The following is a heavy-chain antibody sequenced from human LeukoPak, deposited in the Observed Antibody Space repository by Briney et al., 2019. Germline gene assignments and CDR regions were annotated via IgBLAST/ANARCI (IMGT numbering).Heavy chain of an antibody. CDR3: ARGDIVVVVAARHYYYYGMDV. CDR2: ISTDNGDT. Sequence: GASVKVSCKSSGYTFTTYGITWVRQAPGQGLEWMGWISTDNGDTNYAQKLQGRVTMTRDTSTSTVYMELSSLRSEDTAVYYCARGDIVVVVAARHYYYYGMDVWGQGTTVTVSS. CDR1: GYTFTTYG. V-gene: IGHV1-18*01. D-gene: IGHD2-15*01. J-gene: IGHJ6*02.